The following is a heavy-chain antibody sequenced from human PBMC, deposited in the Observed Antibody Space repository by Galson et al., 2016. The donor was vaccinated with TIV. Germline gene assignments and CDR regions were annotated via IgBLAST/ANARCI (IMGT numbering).Heavy chain of an antibody. J-gene: IGHJ4*02. V-gene: IGHV2-5*02. CDR1: GFSLTTSGVG. Sequence: PALVKPTQTLTLTCSFSGFSLTTSGVGVGWIRQPPRKALEWLGFIYWDDRKLYSPSLKNRLTITRDTSKNQVVLTMTNMDPVDTATYYFAHGGEGHNKIFDYWGQGTLVTVSS. CDR2: IYWDDRK. D-gene: IGHD5-24*01. CDR3: AHGGEGHNKIFDY.